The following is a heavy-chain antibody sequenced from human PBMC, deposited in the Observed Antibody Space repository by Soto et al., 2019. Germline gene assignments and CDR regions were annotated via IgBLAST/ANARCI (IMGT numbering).Heavy chain of an antibody. CDR2: ISYDGSNK. CDR3: ARDLWYYYGSGSYYRVGTDY. Sequence: QVQLVESGGGVVQPGRSLRLSCAASGFTFSSYGMHWVRQAPGKGLEWVAVISYDGSNKYYADSVKGRFTISRDNSKNTLYLQMNSLRAEDTAVYYCARDLWYYYGSGSYYRVGTDYWGQGTLVTVSS. V-gene: IGHV3-30*03. CDR1: GFTFSSYG. J-gene: IGHJ4*02. D-gene: IGHD3-10*01.